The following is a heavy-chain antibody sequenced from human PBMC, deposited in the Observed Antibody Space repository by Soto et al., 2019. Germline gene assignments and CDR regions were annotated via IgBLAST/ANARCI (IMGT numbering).Heavy chain of an antibody. CDR2: IDPSDSYT. Sequence: PGESLKISCKGSGYSFTSYWISWVRQMPGKGLEWMGRIDPSDSYTNYSPSFQGHVTISADKSIGTAYLQWSSLKASDTAMYYCARPTGPAGTGYYYGMDVWGQGTTVTVSS. V-gene: IGHV5-10-1*01. CDR3: ARPTGPAGTGYYYGMDV. J-gene: IGHJ6*02. CDR1: GYSFTSYW. D-gene: IGHD6-13*01.